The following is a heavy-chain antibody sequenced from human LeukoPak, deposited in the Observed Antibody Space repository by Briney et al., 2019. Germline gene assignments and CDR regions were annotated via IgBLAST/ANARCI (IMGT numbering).Heavy chain of an antibody. D-gene: IGHD1-26*01. CDR1: GFTFSSYA. CDR3: ARGLGGSYPFDY. Sequence: PGGSLRLSCAASGFTFSSYAMHWVRQAPGKGLEWVAVISYDGSNKYYADSVKGRFTISRDNSKNTLYLQMNSLRAEDTAVYYCARGLGGSYPFDYWGQGTLVTVSS. V-gene: IGHV3-30*04. J-gene: IGHJ4*02. CDR2: ISYDGSNK.